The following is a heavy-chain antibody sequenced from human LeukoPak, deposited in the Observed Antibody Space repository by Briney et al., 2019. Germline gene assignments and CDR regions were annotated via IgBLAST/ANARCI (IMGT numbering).Heavy chain of an antibody. CDR2: ISWNSGSI. V-gene: IGHV3-9*03. J-gene: IGHJ5*02. CDR1: GFTFDDYA. D-gene: IGHD3-10*01. CDR3: AKGPGAYYYGSGRFDP. Sequence: GGSLRLSCAASGFTFDDYAMHWVRQAPGKGLEWVSGISWNSGSIDYADSVKGRFTISRDNAKNSLYLQMNSLRAEDMALYYCAKGPGAYYYGSGRFDPWGQGTLVTVSS.